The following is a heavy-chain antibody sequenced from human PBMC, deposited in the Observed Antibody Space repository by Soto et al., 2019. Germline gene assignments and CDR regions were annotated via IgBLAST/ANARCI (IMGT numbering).Heavy chain of an antibody. D-gene: IGHD6-19*01. CDR1: GFTFSSYS. V-gene: IGHV3-21*01. CDR3: ARGGAVGYYYYYGMDV. CDR2: ISSSSYI. J-gene: IGHJ6*02. Sequence: PGGSLRLSCAASGFTFSSYSMNWVRQAPGKGLEWVSSISSSSYIYYADSVKGRFTISRDNAKNSLYLQMNSLRAEDTAVYYCARGGAVGYYYYYGMDVWGQGTTVTVSS.